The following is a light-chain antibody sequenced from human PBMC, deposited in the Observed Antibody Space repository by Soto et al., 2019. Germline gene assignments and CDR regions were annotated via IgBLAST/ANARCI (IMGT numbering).Light chain of an antibody. CDR2: DVR. CDR1: SSDVGGYNS. Sequence: QSVLTQPASVSGSPGQSITISCTVTSSDVGGYNSVSWYQQHPGTAPNLLIYDVRNRPSGVSNRFSCSQSANTASLTISGLQAEDEADYYCSSYTTSTTYVFGTGTKVTVL. V-gene: IGLV2-14*01. CDR3: SSYTTSTTYV. J-gene: IGLJ1*01.